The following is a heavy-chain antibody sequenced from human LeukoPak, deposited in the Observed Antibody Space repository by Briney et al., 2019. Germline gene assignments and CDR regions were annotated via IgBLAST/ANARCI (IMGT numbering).Heavy chain of an antibody. Sequence: ASVKVSCKSSGHXLNNHFIHWVRQAPGQGLEWMGMINPRDGSTRTLQRFQGRLTMTRDTSTSTLYMGPSSLRSEDTATYFCARGADQEFDFWGQGTLVTVSS. CDR1: GHXLNNHF. CDR2: INPRDGST. CDR3: ARGADQEFDF. J-gene: IGHJ4*02. V-gene: IGHV1-46*02.